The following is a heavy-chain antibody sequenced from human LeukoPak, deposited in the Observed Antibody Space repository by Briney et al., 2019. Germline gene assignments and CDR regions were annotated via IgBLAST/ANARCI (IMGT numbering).Heavy chain of an antibody. CDR2: IYSGGST. CDR3: AGHFMVRGVMRGYFDY. Sequence: GGSLRLSCAASGFTVISNYMSWVRQAPGKGLEWVSLIYSGGSTYYADSVRGRFTISRDNSKNTLYLQMNSLRAEDTALYYCAGHFMVRGVMRGYFDYWGQGTLVTVSS. J-gene: IGHJ4*02. D-gene: IGHD3-10*01. V-gene: IGHV3-53*01. CDR1: GFTVISNY.